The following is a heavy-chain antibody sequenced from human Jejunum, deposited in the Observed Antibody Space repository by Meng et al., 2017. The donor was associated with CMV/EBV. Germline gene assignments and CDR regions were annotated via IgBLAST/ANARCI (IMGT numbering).Heavy chain of an antibody. V-gene: IGHV4-31*02. CDR1: GVFQ. Sequence: GVFQVTWISQYPVKGLEWIGYIYSTGTTFYNPSLQSRVTISIDTSKNHFSLSLSSVTAADTAVNYCARGDYSASGNYYTGVYSFDYWGQGTLVTVSS. CDR3: ARGDYSASGNYYTGVYSFDY. J-gene: IGHJ4*02. CDR2: IYSTGTT. D-gene: IGHD3-10*01.